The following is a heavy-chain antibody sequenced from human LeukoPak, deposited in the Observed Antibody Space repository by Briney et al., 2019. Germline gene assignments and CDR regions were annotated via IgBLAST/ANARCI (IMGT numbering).Heavy chain of an antibody. CDR1: GGSISSYY. CDR2: IHTSGST. D-gene: IGHD3-22*01. J-gene: IGHJ1*01. CDR3: ARDPGAYYYDNSGYTHADYFQH. V-gene: IGHV4-4*07. Sequence: SETLSLTCAVFGGSISSYYWSWIRQPAGKGLEWIGRIHTSGSTNSNPSLKSRVTMSVDTSKNQFSLKLSSVTAADTALYYCARDPGAYYYDNSGYTHADYFQHWGQGILVTVSS.